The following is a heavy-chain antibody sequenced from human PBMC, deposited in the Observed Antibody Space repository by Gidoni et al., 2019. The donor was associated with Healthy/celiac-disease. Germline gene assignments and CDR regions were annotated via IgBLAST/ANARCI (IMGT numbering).Heavy chain of an antibody. D-gene: IGHD6-13*01. Sequence: EVQLLESGGGLVQPGGSLRLSCAASGFTFSSSAMSWVRQAHGKGLEWFSAISGSGGSTYYADSVKGRFTISRDNSKNTLYLQMNSLRAEDTAVYYCAKVGIIAAAGVGYFDYWGQGTLVTVSS. CDR2: ISGSGGST. CDR1: GFTFSSSA. CDR3: AKVGIIAAAGVGYFDY. J-gene: IGHJ4*02. V-gene: IGHV3-23*01.